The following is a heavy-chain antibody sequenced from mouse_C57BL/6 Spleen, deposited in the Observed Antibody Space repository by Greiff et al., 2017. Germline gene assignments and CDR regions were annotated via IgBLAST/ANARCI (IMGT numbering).Heavy chain of an antibody. CDR1: GFSLTSYG. CDR3: ARQRGYYYAMDY. CDR2: IWSDGST. V-gene: IGHV2-6-1*01. Sequence: VQVVESGPGLVAPSQCLSITCTASGFSLTSYGVHWVRQPPGKGLEWLVVIWSDGSTTYNSALKSRLSISKDNSKSQVFLKMNSLQTDDTAMYYCARQRGYYYAMDYWGQGTSVTVSS. J-gene: IGHJ4*01.